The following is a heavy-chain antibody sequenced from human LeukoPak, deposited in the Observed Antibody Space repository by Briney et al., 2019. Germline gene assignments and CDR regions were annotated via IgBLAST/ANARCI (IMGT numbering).Heavy chain of an antibody. CDR1: GGSISSGGYY. CDR2: IYYSGST. V-gene: IGHV4-31*03. J-gene: IGHJ4*02. CDR3: ARGLYYYDSSAIIDY. D-gene: IGHD3-22*01. Sequence: SEPLSLTCPVSGGSISSGGYYWSWIRQHPGKGLEWIGYIYYSGSTYYNPSLKSRVTISVDTSKNQFSLKLSSVTAADTAVYYCARGLYYYDSSAIIDYWGQGTLVTVSS.